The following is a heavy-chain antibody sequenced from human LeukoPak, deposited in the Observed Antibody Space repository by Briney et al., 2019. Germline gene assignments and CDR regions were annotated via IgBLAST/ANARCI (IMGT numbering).Heavy chain of an antibody. J-gene: IGHJ5*02. CDR2: INAGNGNT. Sequence: ASVKVSCKASGGTFSSYAISWVRQAPGQRLEWIGWINAGNGNTKYSQKFQGRVTITRDTSASTAYMELSSLRSEDTAVYYCASGKIVAGTAGDWFDPWGQGTLVTVSS. CDR1: GGTFSSYA. V-gene: IGHV1-3*01. CDR3: ASGKIVAGTAGDWFDP. D-gene: IGHD6-19*01.